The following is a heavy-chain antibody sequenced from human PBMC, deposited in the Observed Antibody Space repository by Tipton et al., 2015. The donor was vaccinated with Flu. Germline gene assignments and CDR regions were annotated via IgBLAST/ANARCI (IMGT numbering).Heavy chain of an antibody. D-gene: IGHD3-22*01. Sequence: TLSLTCTVSGDSVTSGNYYWTWIRQSAGKGLEWIGRVSSGGSTKYNPSLRGRATISLDMSRNQFSPKVISVTAADTAVYYCTRGTIYYDSRGFEYYRFGPWGQGSLVSVSS. CDR1: GDSVTSGNYY. CDR2: VSSGGST. J-gene: IGHJ5*02. CDR3: TRGTIYYDSRGFEYYRFGP. V-gene: IGHV4-61*02.